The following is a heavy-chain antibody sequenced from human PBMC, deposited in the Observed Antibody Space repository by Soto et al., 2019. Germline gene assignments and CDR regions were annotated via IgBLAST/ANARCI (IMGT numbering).Heavy chain of an antibody. CDR2: IYPGDSDT. V-gene: IGHV5-51*01. CDR3: ASRKTGGIAVAGHDAFDI. CDR1: GYSFTSYW. J-gene: IGHJ3*02. D-gene: IGHD6-19*01. Sequence: PGESLKISCMGSGYSFTSYWIGWVRQMPGKGLEWMGIIYPGDSDTRYSPSFQGQVTISTDKSISTAYLQWSSLKASDTAMYYCASRKTGGIAVAGHDAFDIWGQGTMVTVSS.